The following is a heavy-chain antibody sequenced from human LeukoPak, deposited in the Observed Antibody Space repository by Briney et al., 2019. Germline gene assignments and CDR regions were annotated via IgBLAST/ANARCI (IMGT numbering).Heavy chain of an antibody. CDR3: ARAKGSSSGGNFDY. CDR2: IIPIFGTA. J-gene: IGHJ4*02. CDR1: VCTFIIYA. Sequence: ASVTVSFKSSVCTFIIYAISWVRQAPGQGLEWMGGIIPIFGTANYAQKFQGRVTITADKSTSTAYMELSSLRSEDTAVYYCARAKGSSSGGNFDYWGQGTLVTVSS. D-gene: IGHD6-6*01. V-gene: IGHV1-69*06.